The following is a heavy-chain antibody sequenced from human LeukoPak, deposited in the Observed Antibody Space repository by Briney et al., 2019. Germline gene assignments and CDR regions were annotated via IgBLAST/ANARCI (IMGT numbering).Heavy chain of an antibody. J-gene: IGHJ4*02. V-gene: IGHV3-7*01. CDR2: IKQDGSEK. Sequence: GGSLRLSCAASGFTFSSYWMSWVRQAPGKGLEWVANIKQDGSEKYYVDSVKGRFTISRDNAENSLYLQMNSLRAEDTAVYYCARDLGVPAALYYFDYWGQGTLVTVSS. CDR1: GFTFSSYW. D-gene: IGHD2-2*01. CDR3: ARDLGVPAALYYFDY.